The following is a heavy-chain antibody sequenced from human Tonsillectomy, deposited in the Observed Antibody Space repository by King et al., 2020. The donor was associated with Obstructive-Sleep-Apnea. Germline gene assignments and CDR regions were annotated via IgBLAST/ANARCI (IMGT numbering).Heavy chain of an antibody. D-gene: IGHD2-15*01. V-gene: IGHV1-3*01. CDR2: INAGNGNT. CDR1: GYTFTSYA. J-gene: IGHJ6*02. Sequence: QLVQSGAEVKKPGASVKVSCKASGYTFTSYAMHWVRQAPGQRLEWRGWINAGNGNTKYSQKFQGRVTINRDTSAGTAYMELGSLRSEDTAVYYCARLGYCSGGSCRGGYYYYGMDVWGQGTTVTVSS. CDR3: ARLGYCSGGSCRGGYYYYGMDV.